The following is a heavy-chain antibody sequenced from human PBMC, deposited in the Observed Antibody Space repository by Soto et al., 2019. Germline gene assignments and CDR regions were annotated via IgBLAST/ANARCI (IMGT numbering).Heavy chain of an antibody. CDR3: ARDSGSSGSKKPGTTLTSDFLRRGNWFDR. V-gene: IGHV3-11*01. D-gene: IGHD1-1*01. CDR1: GFTFSDYY. Sequence: QVQLVESGGGLVKPGGSLRLSCAASGFTFSDYYMSWIRQAPGKGLEWVSYISSSGSTIYYADSVKGRFTISRDNAKNSQYLQMTSLRAEDTALYYCARDSGSSGSKKPGTTLTSDFLRRGNWFDRWGQGTLVTVAS. CDR2: ISSSGSTI. J-gene: IGHJ5*02.